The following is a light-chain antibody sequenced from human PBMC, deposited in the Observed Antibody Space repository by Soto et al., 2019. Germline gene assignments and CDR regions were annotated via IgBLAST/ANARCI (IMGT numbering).Light chain of an antibody. J-gene: IGKJ2*01. CDR3: QQYNIYPYT. Sequence: DIQMTQSPSTLSASVGDRVTITCRASQSISSWLAWYQQKPGKAPNLLIYKASSLDSGVPSRFSGSGSGTEFTLTISSLQPDDFANYYCQQYNIYPYTFGQGTKLEIK. CDR2: KAS. V-gene: IGKV1-5*03. CDR1: QSISSW.